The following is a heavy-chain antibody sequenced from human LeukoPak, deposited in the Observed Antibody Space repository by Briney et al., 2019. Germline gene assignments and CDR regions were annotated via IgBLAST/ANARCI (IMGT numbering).Heavy chain of an antibody. D-gene: IGHD3-10*01. CDR3: ARGAYYYGSGGNWFDP. V-gene: IGHV4-4*07. Sequence: SETLSLTCTVSGGSISSYYWSWIPQPAGKGLEWIGRIYTSGSTNYNPSLKSRVTMSVDTSKNQFSLKLSSVTAADTAVYYCARGAYYYGSGGNWFDPWGQGTLVTVSS. J-gene: IGHJ5*02. CDR2: IYTSGST. CDR1: GGSISSYY.